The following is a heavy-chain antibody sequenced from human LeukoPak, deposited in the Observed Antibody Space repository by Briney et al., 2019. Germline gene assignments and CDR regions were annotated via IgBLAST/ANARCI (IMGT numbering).Heavy chain of an antibody. CDR1: GVSITLYY. J-gene: IGHJ4*02. V-gene: IGHV4-59*01. D-gene: IGHD3-9*01. Sequence: PSQTLSLTSTVSGVSITLYYWTWIRHSPQKGLEWIGDISNIGVKSTPPLRSRLTISTDTTKNHFSLRLTSVSAAATAVHYFARGNYDILSDYSLYSPRGGFDHWGQGIMVSVSS. CDR3: ARGNYDILSDYSLYSPRGGFDH. CDR2: ISNIGV.